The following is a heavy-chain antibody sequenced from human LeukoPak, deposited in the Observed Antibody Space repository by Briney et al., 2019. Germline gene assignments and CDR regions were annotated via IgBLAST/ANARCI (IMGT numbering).Heavy chain of an antibody. CDR1: GYTFIRHW. V-gene: IGHV1-46*01. CDR2: INPKDGAT. J-gene: IGHJ5*02. Sequence: ASVKVSCKTSGYTFIRHWMHWVRPAPGQGLEGMGIINPKDGATDFAQRFQGRVTMTTDTSTSTVYMELSSLRSEDTAVYYCARDHSNEMCGGDCFASWFDPWGQGTLVTVSS. CDR3: ARDHSNEMCGGDCFASWFDP. D-gene: IGHD2-21*02.